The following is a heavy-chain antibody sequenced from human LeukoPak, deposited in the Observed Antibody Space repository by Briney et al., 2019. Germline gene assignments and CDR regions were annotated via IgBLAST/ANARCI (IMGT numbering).Heavy chain of an antibody. CDR1: GYTFTSYW. D-gene: IGHD2-21*02. J-gene: IGHJ4*02. CDR2: IYPGDADT. CDR3: ARRAYCGGDCYIDY. V-gene: IGHV5-51*01. Sequence: GESLKISCKGSGYTFTSYWIGWVRQMPGKGLDWMGIIYPGDADTRYSPSFQGQVTISADKSISTAYLQWSSLKASDTAMYYCARRAYCGGDCYIDYWSQGTLVTVSS.